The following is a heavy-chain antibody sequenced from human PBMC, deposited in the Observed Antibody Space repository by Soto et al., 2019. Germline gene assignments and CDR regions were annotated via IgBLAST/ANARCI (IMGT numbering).Heavy chain of an antibody. D-gene: IGHD1-1*01. Sequence: PGGSLRLSCAASGFSFTSYSMNWVRQAPGKGLEWIAFISTTSRTIYYADSVKGRFTISRDNGKPSLYLQMNSLRDEDTAVYYCERAEYNYDAYDIWSLGKRVTFS. CDR1: GFSFTSYS. J-gene: IGHJ3*02. CDR2: ISTTSRTI. V-gene: IGHV3-48*02. CDR3: ERAEYNYDAYDI.